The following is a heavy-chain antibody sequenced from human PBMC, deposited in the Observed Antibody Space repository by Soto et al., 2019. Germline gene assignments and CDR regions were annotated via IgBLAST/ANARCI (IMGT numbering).Heavy chain of an antibody. J-gene: IGHJ6*02. CDR1: GGSISSYY. CDR3: ARDLLSSGWTNYYYYGMDV. V-gene: IGHV4-59*01. CDR2: IYYSGST. D-gene: IGHD6-19*01. Sequence: QVQLQESGPGLVKPSETLSLTCTVSGGSISSYYWSWIRQPPGKGLEWIGYIYYSGSTNYNPSLKRRATISVDTSKHQFSLKLSSVTAADTAVYYCARDLLSSGWTNYYYYGMDVWGQGTTVTVSS.